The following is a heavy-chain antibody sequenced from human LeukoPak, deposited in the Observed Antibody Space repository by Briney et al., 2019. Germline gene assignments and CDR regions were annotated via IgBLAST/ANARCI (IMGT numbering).Heavy chain of an antibody. D-gene: IGHD3-22*01. J-gene: IGHJ4*02. Sequence: ASVKVSCKASGYTFTSYGISWVRQAPGQGLEWMGWISAYNGNTNYAQKLQGRVTMTTDTSTSTAYRELRSLRSDDTAVYYCARQPLHYYDSSGYYSHFDYWGQGTLVTVSS. CDR3: ARQPLHYYDSSGYYSHFDY. CDR2: ISAYNGNT. CDR1: GYTFTSYG. V-gene: IGHV1-18*01.